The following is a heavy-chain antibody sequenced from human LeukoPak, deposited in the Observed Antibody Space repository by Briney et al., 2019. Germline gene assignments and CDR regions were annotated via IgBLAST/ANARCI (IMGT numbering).Heavy chain of an antibody. Sequence: SQTLSLTCAISGDSVSSDSAAWNWIRQSPSRGLEWLGRTYYRSKWYNDYAVSVKSRVTINPDTSKNQFSLQLNSVTPEDTAVYYCARDRGARLEVVTYFYYGMDVWGQGTTVTVSS. CDR3: ARDRGARLEVVTYFYYGMDV. V-gene: IGHV6-1*01. D-gene: IGHD2-15*01. CDR1: GDSVSSDSAA. J-gene: IGHJ6*02. CDR2: TYYRSKWYN.